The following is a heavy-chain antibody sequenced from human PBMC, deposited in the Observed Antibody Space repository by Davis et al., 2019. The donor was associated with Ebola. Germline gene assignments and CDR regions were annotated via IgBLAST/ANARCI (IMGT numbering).Heavy chain of an antibody. D-gene: IGHD3-3*01. V-gene: IGHV3-48*01. CDR2: ISSSSSTI. CDR3: ARDRNTIFGVAYYYYGMDV. CDR1: GFTFSSYS. Sequence: GESLKISCAASGFTFSSYSMNWVRQAPGKGLEWVSYISSSSSTIYYADSVKGRSTISRDNSKNSLYLQMNSLRAEDTAVYYCARDRNTIFGVAYYYYGMDVWGQGTTVTVSS. J-gene: IGHJ6*02.